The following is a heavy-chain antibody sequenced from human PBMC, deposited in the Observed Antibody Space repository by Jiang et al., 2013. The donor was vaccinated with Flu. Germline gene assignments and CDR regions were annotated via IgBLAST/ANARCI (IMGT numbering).Heavy chain of an antibody. CDR1: YRFTSYW. CDR3: ARLLGPRMDV. V-gene: IGHV5-10-1*01. CDR2: IDPSDSYT. J-gene: IGHJ6*02. Sequence: YRFTSYWISWVRQMPGRGLEWMGRIDPSDSYTNYSPSFQGHVTISADKSISTAYLQWSSLKASDTAMYYCARLLGPRMDVWGQGTTVTVSS.